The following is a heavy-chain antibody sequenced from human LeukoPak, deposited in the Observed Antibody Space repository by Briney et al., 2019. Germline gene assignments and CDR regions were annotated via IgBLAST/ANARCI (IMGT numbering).Heavy chain of an antibody. CDR2: INYSRST. CDR1: GGTFSGYY. Sequence: SETLSLTCAVYGGTFSGYYWSWIRQPPGKGLEWIGEINYSRSTNYNPSLKSRVTISVDTSKNQFSLKLSSVTAADTAVYYCARGIIAAAAYWFDPWGQGTLVTVSS. D-gene: IGHD6-13*01. J-gene: IGHJ5*02. V-gene: IGHV4-34*01. CDR3: ARGIIAAAAYWFDP.